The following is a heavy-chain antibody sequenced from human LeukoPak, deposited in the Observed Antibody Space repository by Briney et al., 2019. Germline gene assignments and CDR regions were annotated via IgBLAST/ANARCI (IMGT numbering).Heavy chain of an antibody. CDR1: GFTVITND. CDR2: LYGDGNT. J-gene: IGHJ4*02. D-gene: IGHD1-14*01. Sequence: HGGSLRLSCAAPGFTVITNDMTWVRQAPGKGLEWVSVLYGDGNTKYADSVQGRFTISRDNSKNTLYIEMNSLSPDDTAVYYCARGVEPLAANTLAYWGQGTLVTVSS. CDR3: ARGVEPLAANTLAY. V-gene: IGHV3-53*01.